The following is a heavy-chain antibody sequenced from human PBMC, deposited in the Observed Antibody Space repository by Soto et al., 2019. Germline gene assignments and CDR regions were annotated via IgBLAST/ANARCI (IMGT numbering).Heavy chain of an antibody. D-gene: IGHD6-6*01. CDR2: IYWKGATI. Sequence: SLRLSCVASGFKFDNYAMHWVRHAPGKGLEWVSGIYWKGATIGYANSVTGRFTISRDNAKNSLYLQLNSLRADDTAFNYCAKDAGTLAVRYLDSWGQGTLVTVSS. CDR3: AKDAGTLAVRYLDS. CDR1: GFKFDNYA. J-gene: IGHJ4*01. V-gene: IGHV3-9*01.